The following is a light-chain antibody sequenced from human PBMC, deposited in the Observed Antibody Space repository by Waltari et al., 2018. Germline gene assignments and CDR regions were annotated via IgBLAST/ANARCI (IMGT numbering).Light chain of an antibody. V-gene: IGKV4-1*01. J-gene: IGKJ4*01. CDR1: ESVLYSPKNKNH. CDR2: WAS. Sequence: DIVMTQSPESLAVSLGERATISCKTSESVLYSPKNKNHLAWYKQKPGQPPRLLLYWASTRESGVPDRFIGSGSETDFTLTVTSLQAEDVAVYHCQQYYNTPLTFGGGTKVGVK. CDR3: QQYYNTPLT.